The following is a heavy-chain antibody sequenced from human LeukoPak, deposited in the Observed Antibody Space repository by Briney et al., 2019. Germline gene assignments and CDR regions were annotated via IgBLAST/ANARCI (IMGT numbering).Heavy chain of an antibody. CDR2: IYHSGST. Sequence: SETLSLTCAVSGGSISSDGYSWSWIRQPPGKGLEWIGYIYHSGSTNYNPSLKSRVTISVDTSKNQFSLKLTSVTAADTAVYYCARGVGAVYWYFDLWGRGTLVTVSS. D-gene: IGHD1-26*01. J-gene: IGHJ2*01. CDR3: ARGVGAVYWYFDL. V-gene: IGHV4-30-2*02. CDR1: GGSISSDGYS.